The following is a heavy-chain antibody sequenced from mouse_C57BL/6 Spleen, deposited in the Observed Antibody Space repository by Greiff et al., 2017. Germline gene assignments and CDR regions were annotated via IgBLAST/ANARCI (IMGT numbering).Heavy chain of an antibody. Sequence: VQLQQSGAELVKPGASVKMSCKASGYTFTSYWITWVKQRPGQGLEWIGDIYPGSGSTNYNEKFKSKATLTVDTSSSTAYMQLSSLTSEDSAVYYCAREGDYDVWFAYWGQGTLVTVSA. CDR2: IYPGSGST. CDR1: GYTFTSYW. D-gene: IGHD2-4*01. CDR3: AREGDYDVWFAY. J-gene: IGHJ3*01. V-gene: IGHV1-55*01.